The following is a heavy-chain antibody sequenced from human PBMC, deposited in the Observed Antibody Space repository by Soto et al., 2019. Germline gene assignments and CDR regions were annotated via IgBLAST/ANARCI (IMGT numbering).Heavy chain of an antibody. J-gene: IGHJ4*02. CDR3: ARHIRGSGGGYSGYDLDY. CDR2: IYPGDSDT. D-gene: IGHD5-12*01. Sequence: GESLKISCKGSGYSFTSYWIGWVRQMPGKGLEWMGIIYPGDSDTRYSPSFQGQVTISADKSISTAYLQWSSLKASDTAMYYCARHIRGSGGGYSGYDLDYWGQGTLVTVSS. CDR1: GYSFTSYW. V-gene: IGHV5-51*01.